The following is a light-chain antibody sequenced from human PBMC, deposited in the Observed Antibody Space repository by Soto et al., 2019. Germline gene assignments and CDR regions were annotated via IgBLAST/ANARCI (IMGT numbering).Light chain of an antibody. CDR2: YDS. CDR3: QVWDSSSDHVV. J-gene: IGLJ2*01. V-gene: IGLV3-21*04. CDR1: NIGSNS. Sequence: SYELTQPPSVSVAPGKTARITCGGNNIGSNSVHWYQQKPGQSPVLVIYYDSDRPSGIPERFSGSNSGNTATLTISRVEAGDEVVYYCQVWDSSSDHVVFGGGTKVTVL.